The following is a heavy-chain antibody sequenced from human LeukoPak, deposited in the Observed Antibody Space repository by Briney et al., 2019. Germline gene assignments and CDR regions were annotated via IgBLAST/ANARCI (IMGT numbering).Heavy chain of an antibody. Sequence: PGGSLRLSCAASGFTFTNAWMTWVRQVPGKGLEWVGSVRSKTDGGTTDYAAPVKGRFTISRDDSKNTLYLQMNSLKIEDTAIYYCTTAPYYYDSSGSNYWGQGTLVTVSS. V-gene: IGHV3-15*01. J-gene: IGHJ4*02. CDR3: TTAPYYYDSSGSNY. CDR1: GFTFTNAW. D-gene: IGHD3-22*01. CDR2: VRSKTDGGTT.